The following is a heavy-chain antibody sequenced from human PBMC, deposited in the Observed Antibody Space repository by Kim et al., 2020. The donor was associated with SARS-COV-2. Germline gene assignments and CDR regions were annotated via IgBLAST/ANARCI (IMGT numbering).Heavy chain of an antibody. Sequence: ASVKVSCKASGYKFTSHGFGWVRQAPGQGLDWMGWISAYDANTKYAENFQGRVTMTTDTPTNTAYMELRSLRSDDTAVYFCAREAGRVMTGPGVDYWGQGTLVTVSS. CDR3: AREAGRVMTGPGVDY. D-gene: IGHD2-21*01. CDR2: ISAYDANT. V-gene: IGHV1-18*01. J-gene: IGHJ4*02. CDR1: GYKFTSHG.